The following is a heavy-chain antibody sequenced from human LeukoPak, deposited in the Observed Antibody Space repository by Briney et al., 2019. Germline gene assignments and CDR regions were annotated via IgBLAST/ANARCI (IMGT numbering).Heavy chain of an antibody. CDR3: AGIDWGGYHFDY. CDR2: IYTSGST. J-gene: IGHJ4*02. CDR1: GGSISSYY. D-gene: IGHD7-27*01. V-gene: IGHV4-4*07. Sequence: SETLSLTCTVSGGSISSYYWSWIRQPAGKGLGWIGRIYTSGSTNYNPSLKSRVTMSVDTSKNQFSLKLSSVTAADTAVYYCAGIDWGGYHFDYWGQGTLVTVSS.